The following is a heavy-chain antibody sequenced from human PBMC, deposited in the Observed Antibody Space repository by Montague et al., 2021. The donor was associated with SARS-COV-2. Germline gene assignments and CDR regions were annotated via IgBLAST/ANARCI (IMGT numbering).Heavy chain of an antibody. CDR1: GGSISSSSYY. V-gene: IGHV4-39*01. D-gene: IGHD4-11*01. J-gene: IGHJ6*02. CDR2: IYYSGST. CDR3: ERHAGYDYSKDVYYYYYYGMDV. Sequence: SETLSLTCTVSGGSISSSSYYWGWIRQPPGKGLEWIGSIYYSGSTXYNPSLKTRVTISVDTSKNQFSLQLSSVTAADTAVYYCERHAGYDYSKDVYYYYYYGMDVWGQGTTVTVSS.